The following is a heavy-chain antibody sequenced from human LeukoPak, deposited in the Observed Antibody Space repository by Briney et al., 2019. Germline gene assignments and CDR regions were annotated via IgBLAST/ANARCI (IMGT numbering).Heavy chain of an antibody. V-gene: IGHV3-23*01. CDR1: GFTFSSYA. Sequence: GGSLSLSCAASGFTFSSYAMSWVRQAPGKGLEWISGITAGGDTTHHTDSVQGRFSISRDNSKNTLFLQMNSLRVEDTALYYCARAYGTNGYFQLPIDYWGQGILVSVSS. D-gene: IGHD2-8*01. J-gene: IGHJ4*02. CDR3: ARAYGTNGYFQLPIDY. CDR2: ITAGGDTT.